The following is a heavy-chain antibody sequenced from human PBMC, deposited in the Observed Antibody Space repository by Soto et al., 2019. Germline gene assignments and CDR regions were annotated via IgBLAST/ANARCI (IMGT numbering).Heavy chain of an antibody. CDR3: ARDFVVGGPTINYYYGMDV. CDR2: IWYDGSNT. D-gene: IGHD1-26*01. J-gene: IGHJ6*02. CDR1: GFTFSSNW. Sequence: GGSLRLSCVGSGFTFSSNWMTWVRQAPGKGLEWVGFIWYDGSNTFYAESVKGRFTISRDNSKNTLYLQMNSLGAEDTAVYYCARDFVVGGPTINYYYGMDVWGQGTTVTVSS. V-gene: IGHV3-33*08.